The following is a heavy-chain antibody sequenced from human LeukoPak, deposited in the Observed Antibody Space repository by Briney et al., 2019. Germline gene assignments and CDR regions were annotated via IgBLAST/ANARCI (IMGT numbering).Heavy chain of an antibody. V-gene: IGHV1-3*01. CDR2: INAGNGNT. Sequence: ASVKVSCKASGYTFTSYAMHWVRQAPGQRLEWMGWINAGNGNTKYSQKFQGRVTITRDTSASTAYMELSSLRSEDTAVYYCVRILLSGWYYFDYWGQGTLVTVSS. D-gene: IGHD6-19*01. CDR3: VRILLSGWYYFDY. CDR1: GYTFTSYA. J-gene: IGHJ4*02.